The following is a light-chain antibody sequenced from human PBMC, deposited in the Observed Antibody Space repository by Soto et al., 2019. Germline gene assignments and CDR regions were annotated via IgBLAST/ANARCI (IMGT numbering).Light chain of an antibody. V-gene: IGKV3-15*01. CDR3: QQYNNWPPRYT. CDR1: QSVSSN. CDR2: GAS. Sequence: EIVMTQSPATLSVSPGERATLSCRASQSVSSNLAWYQQKRGQAPRLLIYGASTRATGIPARFSGSGSGTEFTLTISSLQYEDFAVYYCQQYNNWPPRYTFGQGTKLEIK. J-gene: IGKJ2*01.